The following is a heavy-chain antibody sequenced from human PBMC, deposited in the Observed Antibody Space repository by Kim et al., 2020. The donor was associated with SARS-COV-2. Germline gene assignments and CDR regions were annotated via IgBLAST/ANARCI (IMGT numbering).Heavy chain of an antibody. D-gene: IGHD3-22*01. J-gene: IGHJ4*02. V-gene: IGHV4-4*02. Sequence: SETLSLTCAVSGGSISSSNWWSWVRQPPGKGLEWIGEIYHSGSTNYNPSLKSRVTISVDKSKNQFSLKLSSVTAADTAVYYCARDGDYYDSSGYYYLFDYWGQGTLVTVSS. CDR2: IYHSGST. CDR3: ARDGDYYDSSGYYYLFDY. CDR1: GGSISSSNW.